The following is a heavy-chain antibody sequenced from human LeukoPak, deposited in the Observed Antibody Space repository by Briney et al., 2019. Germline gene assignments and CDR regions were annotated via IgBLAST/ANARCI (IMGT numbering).Heavy chain of an antibody. CDR2: ISAYNGNT. CDR3: ARDSFYSSTSCYGGFYFYFDY. Sequence: ASVKVSCKASGYTFTSYGISWVRQAPGQGLEWMGWISAYNGNTNYAQKLQGRVTMTTDTSTSTAYMELRSLRSDDTAVYYCARDSFYSSTSCYGGFYFYFDYWGQGTLVTVSS. V-gene: IGHV1-18*01. J-gene: IGHJ4*02. CDR1: GYTFTSYG. D-gene: IGHD2-2*01.